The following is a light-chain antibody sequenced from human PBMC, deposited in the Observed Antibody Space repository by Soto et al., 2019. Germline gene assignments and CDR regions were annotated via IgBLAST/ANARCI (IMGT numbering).Light chain of an antibody. CDR3: QQRSNWPPLT. CDR2: DAS. Sequence: DIVLTQSPATLSLSPGEIATLSFRASRSVGNYLAWYQQKPGQAPRLLIYDASNRATGIPVRFSGSGSGTDFTLTISSLEPEDFAVHYCQQRSNWPPLTFGGGTKVDIK. J-gene: IGKJ4*01. V-gene: IGKV3-11*01. CDR1: RSVGNY.